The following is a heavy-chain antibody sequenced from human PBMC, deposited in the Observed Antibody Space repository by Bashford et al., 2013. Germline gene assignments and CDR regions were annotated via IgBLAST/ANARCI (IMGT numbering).Heavy chain of an antibody. V-gene: IGHV1-69*01. D-gene: IGHD4-17*01. Sequence: WVRQAPGQGLEWMGGIIPIFGTANYAQKFQGRVTITADESTSTAYMELSSLRSEDTAVYYCARDILYGDYVRGATDYWGQGTLVTVSS. CDR2: IIPIFGTA. CDR3: ARDILYGDYVRGATDY. J-gene: IGHJ4*02.